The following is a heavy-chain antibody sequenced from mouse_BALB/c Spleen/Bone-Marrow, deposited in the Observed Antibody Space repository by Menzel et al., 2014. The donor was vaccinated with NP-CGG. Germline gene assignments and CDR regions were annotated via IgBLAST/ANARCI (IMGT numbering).Heavy chain of an antibody. CDR2: IYPGDGDT. V-gene: IGHV1-80*01. J-gene: IGHJ3*01. Sequence: QVQLKESGAELVRPGSSVKISCKASGYAFSSYWMNWVKQRPGQGLEWIGQIYPGDGDTNYNGKFKGKATLTADKSSSTAYMQLSSLTSEDSAVYFCARGPWFAYWGHGTLVTVSA. CDR3: ARGPWFAY. CDR1: GYAFSSYW.